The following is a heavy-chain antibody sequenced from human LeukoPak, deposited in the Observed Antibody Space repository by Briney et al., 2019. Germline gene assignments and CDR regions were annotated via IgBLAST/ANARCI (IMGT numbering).Heavy chain of an antibody. J-gene: IGHJ4*02. CDR3: AKGYGDYPTGHYFDY. Sequence: GGSLRLSCAASGFTFSNYAMSWVRQAPGKGLEWVAFIRYDGSNKYYADSVKGRFTISRDNSKNTLYLQMNSLRAEDTAVYYCAKGYGDYPTGHYFDYWGQGTLVTVSS. D-gene: IGHD4-17*01. V-gene: IGHV3-30*02. CDR2: IRYDGSNK. CDR1: GFTFSNYA.